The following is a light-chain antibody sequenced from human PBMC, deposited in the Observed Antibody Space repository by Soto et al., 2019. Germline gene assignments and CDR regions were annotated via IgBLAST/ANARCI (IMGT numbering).Light chain of an antibody. V-gene: IGKV3-15*01. CDR3: QQYNDWPLT. J-gene: IGKJ1*01. CDR2: GGF. Sequence: DIVMTQSPATLSVSPGESATLSCRASQSVTSNLAWYQQKTGQAPSLLIYGGFTRATGIPDRFSGTGSGTELNLTISRLQSEDFALYYCQQYNDWPLTCGQGTKVDIK. CDR1: QSVTSN.